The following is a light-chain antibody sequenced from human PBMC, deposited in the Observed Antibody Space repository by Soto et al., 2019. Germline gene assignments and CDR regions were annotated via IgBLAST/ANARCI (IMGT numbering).Light chain of an antibody. CDR1: QSISSW. J-gene: IGKJ2*01. Sequence: DIQMTQSPSTLSASVGDRVTITCRASQSISSWLAWYQQKPGKAPKLLIYKASSLESGVPSRLSGSGSGTEFTLTISSLQPDDFATYYCQQYNSYWHTFGQGTKLEIK. CDR3: QQYNSYWHT. CDR2: KAS. V-gene: IGKV1-5*03.